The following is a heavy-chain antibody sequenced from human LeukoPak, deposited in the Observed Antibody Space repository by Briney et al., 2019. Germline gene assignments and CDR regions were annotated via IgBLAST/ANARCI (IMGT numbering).Heavy chain of an antibody. Sequence: ASVKVSCKASGYTFTSYYMHWVRQAPGQGLEWMGIINPSGGSTSYAQKSQGRVTMTRDMSTSTVYMELSSLRSEDTAVYYCARVSSGWYDVALFDYWGQGTLVTVSS. CDR3: ARVSSGWYDVALFDY. D-gene: IGHD6-19*01. J-gene: IGHJ4*02. CDR2: INPSGGST. V-gene: IGHV1-46*01. CDR1: GYTFTSYY.